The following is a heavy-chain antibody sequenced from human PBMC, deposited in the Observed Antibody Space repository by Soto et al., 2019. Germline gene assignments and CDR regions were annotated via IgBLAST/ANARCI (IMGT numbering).Heavy chain of an antibody. V-gene: IGHV3-7*04. CDR3: ARETHYYAT. CDR2: IKEDGSQY. J-gene: IGHJ4*02. CDR1: GFSFSNYW. Sequence: EMQLVDSGGGLVQPGDSLRLSCVASGFSFSNYWMAWVRQAPGKGLEWVANIKEDGSQYTYVASVKGRFTISRDNAENSLSLQMNSLRAEDTAVYYCARETHYYATWDQGTLVTVSS. D-gene: IGHD3-10*01.